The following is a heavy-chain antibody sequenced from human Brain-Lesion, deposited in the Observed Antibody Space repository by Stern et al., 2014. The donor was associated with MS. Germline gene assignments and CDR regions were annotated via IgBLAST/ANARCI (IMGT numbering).Heavy chain of an antibody. Sequence: QVQLVQSGPGLVKPSGTLSLTCAVSGGSISSSNWWSWVRQSPGKGLEWIGESDHSGSTIYNPSPKSRVTVSVDKSKNRLSPDLRSVTAADTAVYFCARFPASRPHVFDSWGQGTLVTVSS. CDR2: SDHSGST. V-gene: IGHV4-4*02. D-gene: IGHD6-13*01. CDR1: GGSISSSNW. J-gene: IGHJ4*02. CDR3: ARFPASRPHVFDS.